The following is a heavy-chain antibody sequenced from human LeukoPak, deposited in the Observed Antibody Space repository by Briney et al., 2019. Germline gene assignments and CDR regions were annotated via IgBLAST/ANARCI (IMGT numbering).Heavy chain of an antibody. CDR3: AKSPASDYYYGSGSYRYFDH. CDR1: GFTIGNRW. J-gene: IGHJ4*02. Sequence: GGSLRLSCTASGFTIGNRWMHWVRQAPGKGLEWVSAISGSGGSTYYADSVKGRFTISRDNSKNTLYLQMNSLRAEDTAVYYCAKSPASDYYYGSGSYRYFDHWGQGTLVTVSS. CDR2: ISGSGGST. D-gene: IGHD3-10*01. V-gene: IGHV3-23*01.